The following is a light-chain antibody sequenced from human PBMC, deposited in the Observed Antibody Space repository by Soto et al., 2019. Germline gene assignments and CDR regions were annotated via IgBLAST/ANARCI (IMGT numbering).Light chain of an antibody. V-gene: IGKV3-11*01. CDR1: QTLANY. Sequence: EVVLTQSPATLSLSPGERATLSCRASQTLANYLAWYQQRPGQAPRLPIYDAANRATGIPARFSGSGSGTDFSHTISRLEPQDSPGYYCRQRSESYTFGQGTTLEI. CDR3: RQRSESYT. J-gene: IGKJ2*01. CDR2: DAA.